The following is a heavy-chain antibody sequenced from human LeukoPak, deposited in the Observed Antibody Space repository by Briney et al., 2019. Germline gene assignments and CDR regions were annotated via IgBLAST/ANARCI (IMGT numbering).Heavy chain of an antibody. CDR3: ARGLRREPWYFDL. D-gene: IGHD1-26*01. J-gene: IGHJ2*01. V-gene: IGHV3-11*01. Sequence: GGSLRLSCAASGFTFSDYYMSWIRQAPGKGLEWVSYISSSGSTIYYADSVKGRFTISGDNAKNSLYLQMNSLRAEDTAVYYCARGLRREPWYFDLWGRGTLVTVSS. CDR1: GFTFSDYY. CDR2: ISSSGSTI.